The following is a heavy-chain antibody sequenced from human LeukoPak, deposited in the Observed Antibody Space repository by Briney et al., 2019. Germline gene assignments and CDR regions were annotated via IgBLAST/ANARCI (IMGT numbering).Heavy chain of an antibody. J-gene: IGHJ6*02. V-gene: IGHV3-43D*03. CDR2: ISWDGGST. CDR1: GFTFDDYA. CDR3: AKDTAPVPQTGYYYYGMDV. D-gene: IGHD1-1*01. Sequence: PGGSLSLSCAASGFTFDDYAMHRVRQAPGKGLEWVSLISWDGGSTYYADSVKGRFTISRDNSKNSLYLQMNSLRAEDTALYYCAKDTAPVPQTGYYYYGMDVWGQGTTVTVSS.